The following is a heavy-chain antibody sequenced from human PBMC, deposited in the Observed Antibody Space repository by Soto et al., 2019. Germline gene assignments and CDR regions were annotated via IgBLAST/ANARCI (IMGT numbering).Heavy chain of an antibody. CDR2: ISAYNGNT. V-gene: IGHV1-18*04. D-gene: IGHD3-3*01. CDR3: ATFHPESLLPEYFFDY. Sequence: ASVKVSCKACGYTFTSYGISWVRQAPGQGLEWMGWISAYNGNTNYAQKLQGRVTMTTDTSTSTAYMELRSLRAEDTAVYYCATFHPESLLPEYFFDYWGQGTLVTVSS. J-gene: IGHJ4*02. CDR1: GYTFTSYG.